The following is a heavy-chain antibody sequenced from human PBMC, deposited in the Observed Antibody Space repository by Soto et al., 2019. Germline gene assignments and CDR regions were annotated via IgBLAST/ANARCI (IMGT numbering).Heavy chain of an antibody. V-gene: IGHV1-69*01. Sequence: QVQLVQSGAEVKKPGSSVKVSCKASGGIFSTYAISWLRQAPGQGLEWMGGIIPIFGTPNYAQRFHGRGTITADESTSTAYMGLSRLRSEDTAVYYCARDRYDYGSGNYYNRIDFWGQGTLVTVSS. CDR3: ARDRYDYGSGNYYNRIDF. J-gene: IGHJ4*02. CDR1: GGIFSTYA. D-gene: IGHD3-10*01. CDR2: IIPIFGTP.